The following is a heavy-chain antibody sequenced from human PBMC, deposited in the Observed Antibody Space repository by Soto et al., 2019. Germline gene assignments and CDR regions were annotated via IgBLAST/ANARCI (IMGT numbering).Heavy chain of an antibody. CDR3: AREGYVSSWYYYYYGMDV. J-gene: IGHJ6*02. D-gene: IGHD6-13*01. V-gene: IGHV3-74*01. Sequence: PGGSLRLSCAASGFTFSSYWMHWVRQAPGKGLVWVSHINSDGSSTSYADSVKGRFTISRDNAKNTMYLQMNSLRAEDTAVYYCAREGYVSSWYYYYYGMDVWGQGTTVTVSS. CDR1: GFTFSSYW. CDR2: INSDGSST.